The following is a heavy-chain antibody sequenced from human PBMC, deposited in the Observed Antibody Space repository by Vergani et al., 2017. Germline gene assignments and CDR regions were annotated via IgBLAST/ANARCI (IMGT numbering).Heavy chain of an antibody. D-gene: IGHD2-15*01. Sequence: EVQLVESVGGLVKPGGSLRLSCAASGFTFSTYSLNWVRQAPGKGLEWVSSISGSSIYIYYADSVKGRFTISRDNAKNSLYLQMNSLRAEDTAVYYCARDPGYCSGGSCYVEEGGDYWGQGTLVTVSS. J-gene: IGHJ4*02. CDR1: GFTFSTYS. CDR3: ARDPGYCSGGSCYVEEGGDY. V-gene: IGHV3-21*01. CDR2: ISGSSIYI.